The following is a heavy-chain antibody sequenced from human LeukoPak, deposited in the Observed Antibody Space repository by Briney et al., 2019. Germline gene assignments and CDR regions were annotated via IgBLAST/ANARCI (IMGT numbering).Heavy chain of an antibody. CDR2: INLDGSER. CDR3: ARSTVGTSCCTAVDY. V-gene: IGHV3-7*03. Sequence: GGSLRLSCAASGFTFSGHSMTWVRQAPGKGLEWVANINLDGSERFYVDFVKGRFTISRDNSKNTLYLQMNSLRAEDTAEYYCARSTVGTSCCTAVDYWGQGTLVTVSS. D-gene: IGHD1-26*01. CDR1: GFTFSGHS. J-gene: IGHJ4*02.